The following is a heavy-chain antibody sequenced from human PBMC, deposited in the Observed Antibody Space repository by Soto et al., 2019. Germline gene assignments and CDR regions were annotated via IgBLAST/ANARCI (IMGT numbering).Heavy chain of an antibody. J-gene: IGHJ6*02. CDR3: ARDGGAAAAYLKDYYYYGMDV. Sequence: ASVKVSCKASGYTFTGYYMHWVRQAPRQGLEWMGWINPNSGGTNYAQKFQGWVTMTRDTFISTAYMELSRLRSDDTAVYYCARDGGAAAAYLKDYYYYGMDVWGQGTTVTVAS. D-gene: IGHD6-13*01. CDR2: INPNSGGT. CDR1: GYTFTGYY. V-gene: IGHV1-2*04.